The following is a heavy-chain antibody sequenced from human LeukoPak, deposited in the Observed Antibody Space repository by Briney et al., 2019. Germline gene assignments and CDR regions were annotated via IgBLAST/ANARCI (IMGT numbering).Heavy chain of an antibody. D-gene: IGHD1-14*01. CDR2: IIPIFGTA. J-gene: IGHJ4*02. CDR1: GYTFINYA. V-gene: IGHV1-69*13. CDR3: ARDGDFTYNDY. Sequence: ASVKVSCKASGYTFINYAMHWVRQAPGQGLEWMGGIIPIFGTANYAQKFQGRVTITADESTSTAYMELSSLRSEDTAVYYCARDGDFTYNDYWGQGTLVTVSS.